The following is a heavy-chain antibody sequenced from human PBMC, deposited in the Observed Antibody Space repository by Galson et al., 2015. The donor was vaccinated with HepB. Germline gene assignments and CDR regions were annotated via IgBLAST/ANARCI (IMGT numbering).Heavy chain of an antibody. CDR3: ARDLGTGIFDL. D-gene: IGHD7-27*01. Sequence: SLRLSCAVSGFTFSLYGMHWVRQAPDKGLEWGAGIQSDGSKTYYGDSVKDRFTISRDDSKNTVYLQMNTLRAEDTAVYYCARDLGTGIFDLRGQGTLVAVSS. V-gene: IGHV3-33*05. J-gene: IGHJ4*02. CDR1: GFTFSLYG. CDR2: IQSDGSKT.